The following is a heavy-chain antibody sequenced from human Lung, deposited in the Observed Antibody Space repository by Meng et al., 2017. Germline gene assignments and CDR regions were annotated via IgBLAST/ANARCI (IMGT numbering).Heavy chain of an antibody. CDR2: INTDTRNP. V-gene: IGHV7-4-1*02. CDR3: ARGDLGMSGYYYTVH. D-gene: IGHD3-22*01. CDR1: GYTFTTYA. Sequence: QVQLVQSGSEWKKPGASVKISCKSSGYTFTTYAMNWVRQAPGQGLEWMGWINTDTRNPTYAQGFTGRFVFSLDTSVSTAYLQISSLMAEDTAIYYCARGDLGMSGYYYTVHWGQGTLVTVSS. J-gene: IGHJ4*02.